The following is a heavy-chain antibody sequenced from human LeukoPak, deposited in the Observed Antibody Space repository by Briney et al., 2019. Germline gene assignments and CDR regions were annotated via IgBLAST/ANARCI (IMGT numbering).Heavy chain of an antibody. J-gene: IGHJ6*02. CDR1: GGTFSSYA. V-gene: IGHV1-69*01. CDR3: ARELERRYYYYGMDV. Sequence: TVKVSCKASGGTFSSYAISWVRQAPGQGLEWMGGIIPIFGTANYAQKFQGRVTITADGSTSTAYMELSSLRSEDTAVYYCARELERRYYYYGMDVWGQGTTVTVSS. CDR2: IIPIFGTA. D-gene: IGHD1-1*01.